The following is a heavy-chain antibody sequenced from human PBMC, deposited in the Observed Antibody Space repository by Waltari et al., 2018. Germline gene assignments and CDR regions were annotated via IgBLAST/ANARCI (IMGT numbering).Heavy chain of an antibody. Sequence: QVQLVQSGAEVKKPGSSVKVSCKASGGTFSSYTISWVRQAPGQGLEWMGRIIPILGIANYAQKFQGRVTITADKSTSTAYMELSSLRSEDTAVYYCATLGGGYSGYDYSFDYWGQGTLVTVSS. CDR2: IIPILGIA. J-gene: IGHJ4*02. CDR1: GGTFSSYT. D-gene: IGHD5-12*01. CDR3: ATLGGGYSGYDYSFDY. V-gene: IGHV1-69*02.